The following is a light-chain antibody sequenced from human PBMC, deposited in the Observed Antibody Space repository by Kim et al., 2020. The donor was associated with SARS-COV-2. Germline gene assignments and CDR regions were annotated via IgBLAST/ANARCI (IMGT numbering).Light chain of an antibody. CDR1: SSNIGTEI. CDR2: SNN. V-gene: IGLV1-44*01. CDR3: ESWDDSLNGPV. J-gene: IGLJ3*02. Sequence: ELTQPPSASATPGQRVTISCSGSSSNIGTEIVNWYQQLPGTAPKLLIYSNNQRPSGVPDRFSGSKSGTSASLTISGLQSEDEAEYYCESWDDSLNGPVFGGGTQLTVL.